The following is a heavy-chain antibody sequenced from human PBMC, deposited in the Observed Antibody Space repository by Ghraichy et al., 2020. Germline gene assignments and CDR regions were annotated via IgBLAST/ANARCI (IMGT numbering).Heavy chain of an antibody. V-gene: IGHV4-34*01. Sequence: SETLSLTCAVYGGSFSGYYWSWIRQPPGKGLEWIGEINHSGSTNYNPSLKSRVTISVDTSKNQFSLKLSSVTAADTAVYYCARVPRIFTRIAAPPKYYFDYWGQGTLVTVSS. CDR2: INHSGST. J-gene: IGHJ4*02. CDR3: ARVPRIFTRIAAPPKYYFDY. CDR1: GGSFSGYY. D-gene: IGHD6-25*01.